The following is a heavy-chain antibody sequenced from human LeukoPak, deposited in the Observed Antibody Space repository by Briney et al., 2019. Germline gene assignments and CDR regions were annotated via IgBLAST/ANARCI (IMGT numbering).Heavy chain of an antibody. D-gene: IGHD6-13*01. J-gene: IGHJ4*02. CDR3: AKGSSSWYGGGGDY. CDR2: ISGSGGST. CDR1: GFTFSSYS. V-gene: IGHV3-23*01. Sequence: GGSLRLSCAASGFTFSSYSMNWVRQAPGKGLEWVSAISGSGGSTYYADSVKGRFTISRDNSKNTLYLQMNSLRAEDTAVYYCAKGSSSWYGGGGDYWGQGTLVTVSS.